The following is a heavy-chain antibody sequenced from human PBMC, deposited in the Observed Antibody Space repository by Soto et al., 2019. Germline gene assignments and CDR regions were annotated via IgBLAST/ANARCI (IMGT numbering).Heavy chain of an antibody. CDR3: AKDLGCSGGSCYLNWFDP. Sequence: GSLRLSCAASGFTFSSYAMSWVRQAPGKGLEWVSAISGSGGSTYYADSVKGRFTISRDNSKNTLYLQMNSLRAEDTAVYYCAKDLGCSGGSCYLNWFDPWGQGTLVTVSS. CDR1: GFTFSSYA. J-gene: IGHJ5*02. D-gene: IGHD2-15*01. CDR2: ISGSGGST. V-gene: IGHV3-23*01.